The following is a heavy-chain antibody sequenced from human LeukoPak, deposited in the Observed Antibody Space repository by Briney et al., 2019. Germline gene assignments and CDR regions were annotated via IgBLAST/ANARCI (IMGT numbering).Heavy chain of an antibody. J-gene: IGHJ2*01. CDR3: ARAQYSSGYYWYFDL. Sequence: GASVKVSCKASGGTFSSYAISWVRQAPGQGLEWMGGIIPIFGTANYAQKFQGRVTITADKSTSTAYMELSSLRSEDTAVYYCARAQYSSGYYWYFDLWGRGTLVTVSS. CDR2: IIPIFGTA. D-gene: IGHD6-19*01. CDR1: GGTFSSYA. V-gene: IGHV1-69*06.